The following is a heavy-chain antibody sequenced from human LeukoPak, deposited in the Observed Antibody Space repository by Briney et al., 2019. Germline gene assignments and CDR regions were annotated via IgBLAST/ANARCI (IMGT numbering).Heavy chain of an antibody. Sequence: GGSLRLSCAASGFTLSSYWMHWVRQAPGKGLVWVSRINTDGITTTYADAVKGRFTISRDNAKNTLYLQMNSLRAEDTAVYYCAREVSGGLRNDYWGQGTLVTVSS. CDR1: GFTLSSYW. J-gene: IGHJ4*02. CDR2: INTDGITT. D-gene: IGHD3-16*01. V-gene: IGHV3-74*01. CDR3: AREVSGGLRNDY.